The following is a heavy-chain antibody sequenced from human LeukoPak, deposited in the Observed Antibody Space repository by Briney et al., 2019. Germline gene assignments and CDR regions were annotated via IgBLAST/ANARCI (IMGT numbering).Heavy chain of an antibody. Sequence: SQTLSLTCAISGDSVSSYTAGWNWIRQSPSRGLEWLGRTYYRSKWYIDYAVSVKSRISINPDTSKNQFSLQLDSVTPEDTAVYYCTGGGRVRGVTHWFDPWDQGILVTVTS. D-gene: IGHD3-10*01. CDR3: TGGGRVRGVTHWFDP. V-gene: IGHV6-1*01. J-gene: IGHJ5*02. CDR1: GDSVSSYTAG. CDR2: TYYRSKWYI.